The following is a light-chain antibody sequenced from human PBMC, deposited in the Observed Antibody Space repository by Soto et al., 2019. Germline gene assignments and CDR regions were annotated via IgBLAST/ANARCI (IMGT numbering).Light chain of an antibody. CDR2: AAS. J-gene: IGKJ5*01. Sequence: DIQLTQSPSFLSASVGDRVTITCRASQGISSYLAWYQQKPGKAPKLLIYAASTLQSGVPSRFSGSGSGTAFTLTISTLQPEDFATYYCQQLNNYPLTFGQGTRLEIK. V-gene: IGKV1-9*01. CDR1: QGISSY. CDR3: QQLNNYPLT.